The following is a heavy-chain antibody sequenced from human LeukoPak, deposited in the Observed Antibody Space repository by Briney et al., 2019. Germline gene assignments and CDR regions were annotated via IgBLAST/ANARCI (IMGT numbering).Heavy chain of an antibody. CDR3: AKDNMVRGVIMGAEGFDY. V-gene: IGHV3-23*01. D-gene: IGHD3-10*01. J-gene: IGHJ4*02. CDR1: GFTFSSYA. Sequence: TGGSLRLSCAASGFTFSSYAMSWVRQAPGKGLEWVSAISGSGGSTYYADSVKGRFTISRDNSKTTLYLQMNRLTAEDTAVYYCAKDNMVRGVIMGAEGFDYWGQGTLVTVSS. CDR2: ISGSGGST.